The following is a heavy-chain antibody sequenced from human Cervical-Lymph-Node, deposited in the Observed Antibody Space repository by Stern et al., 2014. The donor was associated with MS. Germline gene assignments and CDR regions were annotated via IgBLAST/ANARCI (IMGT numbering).Heavy chain of an antibody. CDR3: ARAYSSSSLGAFDI. V-gene: IGHV4-59*01. J-gene: IGHJ3*02. CDR1: GGSIYSFY. CDR2: MYYTGIT. D-gene: IGHD6-6*01. Sequence: DQLVESGPGLVKPSETLSLTCTVSGGSIYSFYCNWFRQPPGKGLEWIAYMYYTGITDYNPSLKSRVNISIDTSKNEVSLNLSSATAADTAVYYCARAYSSSSLGAFDIWGRGTLVTVSS.